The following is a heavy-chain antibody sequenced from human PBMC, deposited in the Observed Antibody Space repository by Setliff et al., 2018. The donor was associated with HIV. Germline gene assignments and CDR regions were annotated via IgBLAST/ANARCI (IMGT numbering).Heavy chain of an antibody. CDR3: ARVISSWSAYYIDY. J-gene: IGHJ4*02. V-gene: IGHV4-59*01. Sequence: PSETLSLTCTVSGGSISSYYWSWIRQPPGKGLEWIGYIYYSGSTNYNPSLKSRVTISVDTSKNQFSLKLGSVTAADTAVYYCARVISSWSAYYIDYWGQGTQVTVSS. CDR1: GGSISSYY. CDR2: IYYSGST. D-gene: IGHD3-3*01.